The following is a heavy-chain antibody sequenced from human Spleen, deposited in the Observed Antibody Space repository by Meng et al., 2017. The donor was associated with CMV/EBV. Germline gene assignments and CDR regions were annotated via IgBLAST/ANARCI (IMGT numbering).Heavy chain of an antibody. V-gene: IGHV4-39*01. CDR1: GGSISSSSYY. D-gene: IGHD3-10*01. CDR3: ANYGSNFGLLGV. CDR2: IYYSGST. Sequence: SETLSLTCTVSGGSISSSSYYWGWIRQPPGKGLEWIGSIYYSGSTYYNPSLKSRVTISVDTSKNQFSLKLSSVTAADTAVYYCANYGSNFGLLGVWGQGTTVTVSS. J-gene: IGHJ6*02.